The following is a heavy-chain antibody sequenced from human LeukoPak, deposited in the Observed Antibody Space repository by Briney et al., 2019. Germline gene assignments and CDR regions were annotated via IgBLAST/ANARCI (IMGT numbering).Heavy chain of an antibody. D-gene: IGHD6-13*01. CDR2: ISAYNGNT. CDR1: GYTFTGYY. Sequence: ASVKVSCKASGYTFTGYYMHWVRQAPGQGLEWMGWISAYNGNTNYAQKLQGRVTMTTDTSTSTAYMELRSLRSDDTAVYYCASSRVGQQLDYWGQGTLVTVSS. V-gene: IGHV1-18*04. J-gene: IGHJ4*02. CDR3: ASSRVGQQLDY.